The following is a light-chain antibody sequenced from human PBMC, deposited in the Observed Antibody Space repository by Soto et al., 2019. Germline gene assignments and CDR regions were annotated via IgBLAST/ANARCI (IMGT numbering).Light chain of an antibody. V-gene: IGLV2-14*01. CDR1: SSDVGGYDF. CDR2: DVN. CDR3: CSYTSSHTRV. Sequence: QSVLTQPASVSGSPGQSITISCTGTSSDVGGYDFVSWYQHHPGKAPKLIIYDVNNRPSGLSNRFSGSKSGNTASLTISGLQTEDEADYYCCSYTSSHTRVFGTGTKFTVL. J-gene: IGLJ1*01.